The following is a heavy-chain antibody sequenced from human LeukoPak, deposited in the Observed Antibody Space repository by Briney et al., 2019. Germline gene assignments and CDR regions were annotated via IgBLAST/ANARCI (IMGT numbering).Heavy chain of an antibody. CDR3: ARSKQGAVAGIDWFDP. CDR2: ISYSGST. D-gene: IGHD6-19*01. J-gene: IGHJ5*02. Sequence: SETLSLTCIVSGGSISSSDYYWTWIRQPPGKGLEWIGYISYSGSTSYNPSLKSRVTISVDTSKNQFSLKLSSVTAADTAVYYCARSKQGAVAGIDWFDPWGQGTLVTVSS. V-gene: IGHV4-61*05. CDR1: GGSISSSDYY.